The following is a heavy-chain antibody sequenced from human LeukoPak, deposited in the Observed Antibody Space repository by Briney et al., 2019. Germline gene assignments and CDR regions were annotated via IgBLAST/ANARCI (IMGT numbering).Heavy chain of an antibody. D-gene: IGHD3-10*01. J-gene: IGHJ3*02. CDR1: AGSISSNY. CDR3: ARPMFPVRTDAFDI. V-gene: IGHV4-59*08. Sequence: SETLSLTCSVAAGSISSNYWTWIRQPPGKGLEWIGYIYYSGSTKYNPSLKSRVNLSVDTSKNHFSLKLSSVTAAHTAVYYCARPMFPVRTDAFDIWGQGTMVTVS. CDR2: IYYSGST.